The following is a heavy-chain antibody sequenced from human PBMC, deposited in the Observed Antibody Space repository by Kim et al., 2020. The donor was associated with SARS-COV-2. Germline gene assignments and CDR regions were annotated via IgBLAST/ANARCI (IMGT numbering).Heavy chain of an antibody. Sequence: SSYIYYADSVKGRFTISRDNAKNSLYLQMNSLRAEDTAVYYCARDRIPGYWGQGTLVTVSS. CDR2: SSYI. CDR3: ARDRIPGY. J-gene: IGHJ4*02. V-gene: IGHV3-21*01. D-gene: IGHD2-2*01.